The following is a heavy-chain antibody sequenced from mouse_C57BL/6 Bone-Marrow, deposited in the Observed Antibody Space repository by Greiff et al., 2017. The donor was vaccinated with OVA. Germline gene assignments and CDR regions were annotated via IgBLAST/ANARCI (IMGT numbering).Heavy chain of an antibody. J-gene: IGHJ2*01. CDR2: IYPRSGNT. Sequence: QVQLQQSGAELARPGASVKLSCKASGYTFTSYGISWVKQRPGQGLEWIGEIYPRSGNTYYNEKFKGKATLTADKSSSTAYMELRSLTSEDSAVYFCARNWEGHWGQGTTLAVSS. CDR3: ARNWEGH. D-gene: IGHD4-1*01. V-gene: IGHV1-81*01. CDR1: GYTFTSYG.